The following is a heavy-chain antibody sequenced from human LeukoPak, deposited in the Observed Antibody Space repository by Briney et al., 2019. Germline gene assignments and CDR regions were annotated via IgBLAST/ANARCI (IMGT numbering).Heavy chain of an antibody. CDR2: ISSNGGST. V-gene: IGHV3-64*01. D-gene: IGHD2-2*01. Sequence: GGSLRLSCAASGFIFSSYAMHWVRQAPGKGLEYVSTISSNGGSTYYANSVKGRFSISRDNSKNTLYLQMGSLRAEDMAVYYCARGYCRSYNCAAYYWGQGTLVTVSS. CDR1: GFIFSSYA. J-gene: IGHJ4*02. CDR3: ARGYCRSYNCAAYY.